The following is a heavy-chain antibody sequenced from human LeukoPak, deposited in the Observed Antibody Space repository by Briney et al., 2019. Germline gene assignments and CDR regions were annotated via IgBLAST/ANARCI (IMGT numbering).Heavy chain of an antibody. V-gene: IGHV4-39*07. Sequence: PSETLSLTCTVSGGSISSSTYFWGWIRQPPGKGLEWIGTIYYSGSTYYNPSLKSRVTISVDTSKNQFSLKLSSVTAADTAVYYCARVGGYYDSIRTCDYWGQGTLVTVSS. CDR3: ARVGGYYDSIRTCDY. J-gene: IGHJ4*02. CDR2: IYYSGST. D-gene: IGHD3-22*01. CDR1: GGSISSSTYF.